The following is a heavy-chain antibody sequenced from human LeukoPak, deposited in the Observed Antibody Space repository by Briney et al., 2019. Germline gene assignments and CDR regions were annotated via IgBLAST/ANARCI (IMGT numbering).Heavy chain of an antibody. CDR2: INSDGSST. J-gene: IGHJ6*03. Sequence: PGGSLRLSCAASGFTFSSYWMHWVRQAPGKGLVWVSRINSDGSSTSYADSVKGRFTISRDNAKNSLFLQMNSLRAEDTAVYYCAREGGGWYGGDYYYMDVWGKGTTVTVSS. CDR3: AREGGGWYGGDYYYMDV. V-gene: IGHV3-74*01. CDR1: GFTFSSYW. D-gene: IGHD6-19*01.